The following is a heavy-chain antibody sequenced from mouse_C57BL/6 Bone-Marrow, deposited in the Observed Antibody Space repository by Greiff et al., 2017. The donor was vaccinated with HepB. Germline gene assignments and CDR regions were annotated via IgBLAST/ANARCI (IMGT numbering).Heavy chain of an antibody. J-gene: IGHJ2*01. V-gene: IGHV14-4*01. CDR2: IEPENGDT. CDR3: TPYYYGSSYYFDY. CDR1: GFNIKDDY. D-gene: IGHD1-1*01. Sequence: EVQLQQSGAELVRPGASVKLSCTASGFNIKDDYMHWVKQRPEQGLEWIGWIEPENGDTEYASKFQGKATITADTSSNTAYLQLSSLTSEDTAVYYCTPYYYGSSYYFDYWGQGTTLTVSS.